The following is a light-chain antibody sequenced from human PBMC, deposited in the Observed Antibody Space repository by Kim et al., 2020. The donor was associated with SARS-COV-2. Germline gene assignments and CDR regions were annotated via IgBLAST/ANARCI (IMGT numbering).Light chain of an antibody. Sequence: EIVMTQSPATLSVSPGERATLSCRASQSVSSNLAWYQQKPGQAPRLLIYGASTRATGIPARFSGSGSGTEFTLTISSLQSEDFAVYYCQQDNISPITFGQGTRLEIK. CDR3: QQDNISPIT. CDR1: QSVSSN. V-gene: IGKV3-15*01. CDR2: GAS. J-gene: IGKJ5*01.